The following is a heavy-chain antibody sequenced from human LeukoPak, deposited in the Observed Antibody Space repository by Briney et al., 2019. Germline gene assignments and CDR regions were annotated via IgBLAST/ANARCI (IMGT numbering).Heavy chain of an antibody. CDR1: GFTFTTSS. J-gene: IGHJ4*02. CDR2: IVVGSGNT. CDR3: AADYPSAATANNFDY. V-gene: IGHV1-58*02. D-gene: IGHD6-13*01. Sequence: SVKVSCKASGFTFTTSSMRWVRQARGQRLEWIGRIVVGSGNTNYAQKFQERVSITRDMSTSTAYMELSSLRSEDTAVYYCAADYPSAATANNFDYWGQGTLVTVSS.